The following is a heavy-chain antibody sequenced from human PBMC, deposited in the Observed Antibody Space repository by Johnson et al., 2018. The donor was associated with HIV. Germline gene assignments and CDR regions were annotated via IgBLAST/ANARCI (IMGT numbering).Heavy chain of an antibody. CDR1: GFIFRNYW. CDR2: IYSDGSDS. V-gene: IGHV3-74*03. Sequence: VQLVESGGGLVQPGGSLRLSCAASGFIFRNYWMYWVRQAPGKGLVWVARIYSDGSDSAYADSVKGRFTISRDNSKNTLYLQMNSLRAEDTAVYYCAKDVAFRDDAFDIWGRGTLVTVSS. J-gene: IGHJ3*02. D-gene: IGHD2-21*01. CDR3: AKDVAFRDDAFDI.